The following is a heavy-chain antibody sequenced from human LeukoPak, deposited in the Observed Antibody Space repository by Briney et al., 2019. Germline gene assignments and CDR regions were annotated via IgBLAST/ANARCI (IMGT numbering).Heavy chain of an antibody. CDR1: GGSISSGDYY. V-gene: IGHV4-30-4*01. Sequence: SETLSLTCTVSGGSISSGDYYWSWIRQPPGKGLEWIGYIYYSGSTYYNPSLKSRVTISVDTSKNQFSLKLSSVTAADTAVYYCARGLRFLEWFSDAFDIWGQGTMVTVSS. CDR3: ARGLRFLEWFSDAFDI. D-gene: IGHD3-3*01. CDR2: IYYSGST. J-gene: IGHJ3*02.